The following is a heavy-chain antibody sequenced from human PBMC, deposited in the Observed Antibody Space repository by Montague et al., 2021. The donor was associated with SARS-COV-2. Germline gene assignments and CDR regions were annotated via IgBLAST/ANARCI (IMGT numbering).Heavy chain of an antibody. CDR2: IYFTGKT. J-gene: IGHJ3*02. V-gene: IGHV4-39*02. D-gene: IGHD1/OR15-1a*01. CDR1: GDSISRCHYF. Sequence: SETLSLTCSVSGDSISRCHYFWAWIRQPPGMGLEWIGSIYFTGKTYYHPSLKSRVTISIDTSKNHFSLRLSSVTAADSAVFYCPRWGLNNAFDIWGLGTMITISS. CDR3: PRWGLNNAFDI.